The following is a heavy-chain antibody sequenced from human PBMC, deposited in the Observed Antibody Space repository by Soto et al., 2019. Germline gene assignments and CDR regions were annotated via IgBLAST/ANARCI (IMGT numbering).Heavy chain of an antibody. J-gene: IGHJ4*02. CDR3: AKIRGSLFDY. Sequence: EVQLLESGGGLVQPGGSLRLSCAASGFTFSNYAMTWVRQAPGKGLKWVSSISGSGSSTYYADSVKGRFTISRDNSKNTLFLQMNSVRAEDTAVYYCAKIRGSLFDYWGQGTLVTVSS. D-gene: IGHD3-10*01. CDR1: GFTFSNYA. V-gene: IGHV3-23*01. CDR2: ISGSGSST.